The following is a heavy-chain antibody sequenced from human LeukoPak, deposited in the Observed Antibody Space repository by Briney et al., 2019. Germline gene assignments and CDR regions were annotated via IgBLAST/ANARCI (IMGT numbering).Heavy chain of an antibody. Sequence: GGSLRLSCAASGFTFSTYGMHWVRRAPGKGLEWVAFIRYDGNNKFYADSVKGRFTISRDNSKNTLYLQMNSLRPEDTAVYYCARGGPAAGRFDYWGQGTLVTVSS. CDR3: ARGGPAAGRFDY. CDR1: GFTFSTYG. V-gene: IGHV3-30*02. J-gene: IGHJ4*02. D-gene: IGHD6-13*01. CDR2: IRYDGNNK.